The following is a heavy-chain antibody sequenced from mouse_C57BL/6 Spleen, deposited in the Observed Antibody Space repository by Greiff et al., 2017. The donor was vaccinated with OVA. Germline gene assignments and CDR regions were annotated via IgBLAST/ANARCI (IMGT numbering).Heavy chain of an antibody. V-gene: IGHV1-9*01. D-gene: IGHD2-4*01. Sequence: VQLQQSGAELMKPGASVKLSCKATGYTFTGYWIEWVKQRPGHGLEWIGEILPGSGSTNYNEKFKGKATFTADTSSNTAYMQLSSLTTEDSAIYYCAKSLHYDYDEGYFDYWGQGTTLTVSS. CDR1: GYTFTGYW. J-gene: IGHJ2*01. CDR2: ILPGSGST. CDR3: AKSLHYDYDEGYFDY.